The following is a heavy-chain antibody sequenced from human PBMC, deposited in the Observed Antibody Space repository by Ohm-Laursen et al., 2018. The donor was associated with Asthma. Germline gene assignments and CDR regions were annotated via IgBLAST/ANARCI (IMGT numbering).Heavy chain of an antibody. CDR3: ASQPRYFYGLDV. J-gene: IGHJ6*02. V-gene: IGHV4-30-2*01. CDR1: GGSITRGGYS. Sequence: TLSLTCGVSGGSITRGGYSWHWIRRPPGKGLEWIGHIFHSGNTYYNPSLKSRVTISLDRPKNQFSLKLTSVTAADTAVYYCASQPRYFYGLDVWGQGTTVSVSS. CDR2: IFHSGNT.